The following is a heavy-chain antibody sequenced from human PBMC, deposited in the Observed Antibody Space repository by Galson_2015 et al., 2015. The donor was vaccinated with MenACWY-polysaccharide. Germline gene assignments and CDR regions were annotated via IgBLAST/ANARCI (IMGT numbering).Heavy chain of an antibody. CDR3: AKGARLYGSVNYYDY. CDR1: GLTFSSYG. Sequence: SLRLSCAGSGLTFSSYGMGWVRQAPGKGLEWVSGLSPTTGNTYYADSVRGRFTISRDNSKNTLYLQMDSLRAEDTALYYCAKGARLYGSVNYYDYWGQGTQVTVSS. V-gene: IGHV3-23*01. J-gene: IGHJ4*02. D-gene: IGHD3-10*01. CDR2: LSPTTGNT.